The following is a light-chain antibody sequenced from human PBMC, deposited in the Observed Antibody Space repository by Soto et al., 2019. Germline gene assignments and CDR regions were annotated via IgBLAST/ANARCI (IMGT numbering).Light chain of an antibody. J-gene: IGKJ1*01. CDR1: QSIAIY. V-gene: IGKV3-11*01. CDR3: QQRATWPWT. CDR2: DTS. Sequence: IVLTQSPATLSFSPGEEATLSCRASQSIAIYLAWYQQKSSQSPRLLIYDTSNSAPGIPDRFSCSASGTDFTRTTSSLEPEDFAVYYGQQRATWPWTFGQGTAVEIK.